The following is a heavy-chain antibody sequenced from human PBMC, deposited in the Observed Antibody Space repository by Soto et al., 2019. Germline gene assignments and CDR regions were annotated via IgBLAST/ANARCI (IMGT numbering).Heavy chain of an antibody. D-gene: IGHD6-13*01. J-gene: IGHJ3*02. CDR1: GYNFANYW. V-gene: IGHV5-51*01. Sequence: PGESLKISCKGSGYNFANYWIGWVRQMPGKGLEWMGMIFPGDSDTKKSPSLQGQITMSVDKSNSSAYLQWRSLKASDTAMYYCASGYETDRDDFDTWSQRTMVTVSS. CDR3: ASGYETDRDDFDT. CDR2: IFPGDSDT.